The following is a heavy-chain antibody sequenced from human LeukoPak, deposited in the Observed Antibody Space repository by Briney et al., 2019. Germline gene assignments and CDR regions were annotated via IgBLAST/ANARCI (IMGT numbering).Heavy chain of an antibody. CDR3: ARWARVVPAAIMEMGNYGSGSYNY. CDR1: GYTFTGYY. V-gene: IGHV1-2*02. CDR2: INPNSGGT. D-gene: IGHD3-10*01. J-gene: IGHJ4*02. Sequence: ASVKVSCKASGYTFTGYYMHWVRQAPGQGLEWMGWINPNSGGTNYAQKFQGRVTMTRDTSISTAYMELSRLRSDDTAVYYCARWARVVPAAIMEMGNYGSGSYNYWGQGTLVTVSS.